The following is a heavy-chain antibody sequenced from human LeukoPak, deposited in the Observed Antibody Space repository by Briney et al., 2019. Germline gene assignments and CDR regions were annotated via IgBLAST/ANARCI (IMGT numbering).Heavy chain of an antibody. V-gene: IGHV4-34*01. D-gene: IGHD6-13*01. CDR3: ARDLGYSSSPFDY. CDR2: INHSGST. CDR1: GGSFSGYY. J-gene: IGHJ4*02. Sequence: SETLSLTCAVYGGSFSGYYWSWIRQPPGKGLEWIGEINHSGSTNYNPSLKSRVTISVDTSKNQFSLKLSSVTAADTAVYYCARDLGYSSSPFDYWGQGTLVTVSS.